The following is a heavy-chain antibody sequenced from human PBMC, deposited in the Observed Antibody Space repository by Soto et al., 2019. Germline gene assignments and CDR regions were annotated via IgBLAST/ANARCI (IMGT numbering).Heavy chain of an antibody. Sequence: GGSLRLSCAASGFTFSSYSMNWVRQAPGKGLEWVSSISSSSSYIYYADSVKGRFTISRDNAKNSLYLQMNSLRAEDTAVYYCARGPVYGSGSPNFDYWGQGTLVTVSS. CDR3: ARGPVYGSGSPNFDY. D-gene: IGHD3-10*01. CDR1: GFTFSSYS. J-gene: IGHJ4*02. V-gene: IGHV3-21*01. CDR2: ISSSSSYI.